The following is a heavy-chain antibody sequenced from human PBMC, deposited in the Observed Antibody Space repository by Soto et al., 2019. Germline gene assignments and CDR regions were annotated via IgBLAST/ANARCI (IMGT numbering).Heavy chain of an antibody. CDR2: ISTYNGAT. Sequence: QVQLVQSGDEVKKPGASVKVSCKASGYRFISYGIIWVRQAPGQGLEWMGWISTYNGATIYAQKFQGRVIMTTDTATSTAYLELRSLRSDDTAVYYCAKDGGSYAGWFDPWGQGTLATVSS. J-gene: IGHJ5*02. V-gene: IGHV1-18*01. D-gene: IGHD1-26*01. CDR3: AKDGGSYAGWFDP. CDR1: GYRFISYG.